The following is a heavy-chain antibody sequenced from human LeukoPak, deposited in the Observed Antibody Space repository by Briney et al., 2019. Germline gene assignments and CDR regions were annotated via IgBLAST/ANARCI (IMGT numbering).Heavy chain of an antibody. CDR1: RFTFNSYA. CDR2: IGGSNGIT. V-gene: IGHV3-23*01. J-gene: IGHJ4*02. Sequence: GGSLRLSCAASRFTFNSYAMSWVRQAPGKGLEWVSFIGGSNGITFYVGSVKGPFTTSRDNSKDTLYLQMNSLRAEDTAVYYCARNENSGWGYFDYWGQGTLVTVSS. CDR3: ARNENSGWGYFDY. D-gene: IGHD5-12*01.